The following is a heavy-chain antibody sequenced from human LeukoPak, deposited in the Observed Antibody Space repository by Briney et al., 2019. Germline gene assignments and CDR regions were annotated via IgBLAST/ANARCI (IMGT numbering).Heavy chain of an antibody. V-gene: IGHV3-53*01. Sequence: GGSLRLSCAASGFTVSSHYISWVRQAPGKGLEWVSLLYSDGTTYYADSVKGRFTISRGNPKNTVLLQMNSLRAEDTAVYYCAISPRGSSSWFLASWGQGTLVTVSS. CDR2: LYSDGTT. J-gene: IGHJ5*02. CDR3: AISPRGSSSWFLAS. D-gene: IGHD6-13*01. CDR1: GFTVSSHY.